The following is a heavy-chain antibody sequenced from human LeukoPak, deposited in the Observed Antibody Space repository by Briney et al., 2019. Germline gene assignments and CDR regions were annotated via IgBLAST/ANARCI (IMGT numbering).Heavy chain of an antibody. CDR2: ISSGGSTI. D-gene: IGHD2-15*01. CDR3: ARGLRPYCSGGTCYSGY. Sequence: TGGPLRLSCAASGFTFSSYEMNWVRQAPGKGLEWVSYISSGGSTIYYADSVKGRFTISRDNAKNSLYMQMNSLRAEDTAVYYCARGLRPYCSGGTCYSGYWGQGTLVTVSS. V-gene: IGHV3-48*03. CDR1: GFTFSSYE. J-gene: IGHJ4*02.